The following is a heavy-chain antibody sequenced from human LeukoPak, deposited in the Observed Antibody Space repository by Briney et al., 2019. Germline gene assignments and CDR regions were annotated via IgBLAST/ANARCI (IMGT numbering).Heavy chain of an antibody. CDR2: INPNSGGT. Sequence: ASVKVSCKASGYTFTGYYMHWVRQAPGQGLEGMGWINPNSGGTNYAQKFQGRVTMTRDTSISTAYMELSRLRSDDTAVYYCASTYCSSTSCYNWGQGTLVTVSS. J-gene: IGHJ4*02. CDR1: GYTFTGYY. CDR3: ASTYCSSTSCYN. D-gene: IGHD2-2*02. V-gene: IGHV1-2*02.